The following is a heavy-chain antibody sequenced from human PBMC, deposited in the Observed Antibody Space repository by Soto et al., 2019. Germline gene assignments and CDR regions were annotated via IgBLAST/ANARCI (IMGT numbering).Heavy chain of an antibody. Sequence: GGSLRLSCAASGSTFSSYGMHWVRQAPGKGLEWVAVISYDGSNKYYADSVKGRFTISRDNSKNTLYLQMNSLRAEDTAVYYCAKPGLEMATIRGAFDIWGQGTMVTVSS. CDR2: ISYDGSNK. D-gene: IGHD5-12*01. J-gene: IGHJ3*02. V-gene: IGHV3-30*18. CDR1: GSTFSSYG. CDR3: AKPGLEMATIRGAFDI.